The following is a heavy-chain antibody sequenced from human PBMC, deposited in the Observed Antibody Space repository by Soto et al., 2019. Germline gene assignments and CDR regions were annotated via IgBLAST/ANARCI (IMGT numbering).Heavy chain of an antibody. CDR1: GYTLTELS. D-gene: IGHD6-13*01. J-gene: IGHJ6*03. CDR2: FDPEDGET. V-gene: IGHV1-24*01. CDR3: ATRGSSSPGRYYYYYMDV. Sequence: ASVKVSCKVSGYTLTELSMHWVRQAPGKGLEWMGGFDPEDGETIYAQKFQGRVTMTEDTSTDTAYMELSSLRSEDTAVYYCATRGSSSPGRYYYYYMDVWGKGTTVTVSS.